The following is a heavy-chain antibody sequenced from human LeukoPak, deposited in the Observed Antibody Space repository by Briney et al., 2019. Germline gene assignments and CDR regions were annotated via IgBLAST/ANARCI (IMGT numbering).Heavy chain of an antibody. V-gene: IGHV3-15*01. Sequence: PGGSLRLSCAASGFTFTNAWMSWVRQAPGKGLEWVGRIKSNTDGGTTDYAAPVKGRFTISRDDSKNTLYLQMNSLKTEDTAVYYCTTDFSITMVRGANNGYWGQGTLVTVSS. D-gene: IGHD3-10*01. CDR1: GFTFTNAW. CDR2: IKSNTDGGTT. J-gene: IGHJ4*02. CDR3: TTDFSITMVRGANNGY.